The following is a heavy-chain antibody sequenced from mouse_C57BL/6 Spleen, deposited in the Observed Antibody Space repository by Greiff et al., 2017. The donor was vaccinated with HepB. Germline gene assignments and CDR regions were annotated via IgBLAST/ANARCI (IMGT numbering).Heavy chain of an antibody. V-gene: IGHV5-9-1*02. J-gene: IGHJ4*01. CDR3: TRKRMDY. CDR1: GFTFSSYA. CDR2: ISSGGNYI. Sequence: EVKLMESGEGLVKPGGSLKLSCAASGFTFSSYAMSWVRQTPEKRLEWVEYISSGGNYIYYADTGKGRFTISRANARNTLYLQMSSLKSEDTAMYYCTRKRMDYGGQGTSVTDSS.